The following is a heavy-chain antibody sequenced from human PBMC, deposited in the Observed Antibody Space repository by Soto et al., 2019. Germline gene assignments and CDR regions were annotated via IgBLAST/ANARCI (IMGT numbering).Heavy chain of an antibody. D-gene: IGHD6-19*01. CDR3: ARDVAMPTGLGLGY. J-gene: IGHJ4*02. CDR1: GFAFTNYC. Sequence: QVQVVGAWGGGVQPGTFLRLSCAASGFAFTNYCIHWGPQAPGKGLEWVAHISNDGSKKFYGDSVKGRFTISRDNSENTVYLQMTSLRPDDTAVFYCARDVAMPTGLGLGYWGQGTLVTVSS. V-gene: IGHV3-30*03. CDR2: ISNDGSKK.